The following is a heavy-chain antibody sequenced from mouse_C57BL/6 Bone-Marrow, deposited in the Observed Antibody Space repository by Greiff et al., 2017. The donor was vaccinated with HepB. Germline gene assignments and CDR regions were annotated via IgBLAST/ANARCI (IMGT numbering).Heavy chain of an antibody. CDR1: GFTFSDYY. CDR2: INYDGSST. J-gene: IGHJ4*01. CDR3: ARAGDGNYGMDY. D-gene: IGHD2-1*01. Sequence: EVQVVESEGGLVQPGRSMKLSCTASGFTFSDYYMAWVRQVPEKGLEWVANINYDGSSTYYLDSLKSRFIISRDNAKNILYLQMSSLKSEDTATYYCARAGDGNYGMDYWGQGTSVTVSS. V-gene: IGHV5-16*01.